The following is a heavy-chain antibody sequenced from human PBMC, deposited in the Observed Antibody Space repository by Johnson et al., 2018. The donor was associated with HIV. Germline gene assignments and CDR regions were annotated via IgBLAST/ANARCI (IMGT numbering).Heavy chain of an antibody. CDR3: ARDHTNSGRDSTDAFDI. Sequence: QVRLVESVGGVVQPGRSLRLSCAASGFTFSSYAMHWVRQAPGKGLEWVAVISYDGSNKYYTDSVQGRFTISRDNSKNTLYLQMNSLRAEDTAVYDCARDHTNSGRDSTDAFDIWGQGTMVTVSS. D-gene: IGHD1-26*01. CDR2: ISYDGSNK. V-gene: IGHV3-30*04. J-gene: IGHJ3*02. CDR1: GFTFSSYA.